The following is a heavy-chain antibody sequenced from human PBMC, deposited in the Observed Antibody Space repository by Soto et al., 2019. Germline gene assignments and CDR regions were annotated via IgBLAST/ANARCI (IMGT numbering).Heavy chain of an antibody. J-gene: IGHJ3*02. Sequence: SETLSLTCTVSGGSISSYYWSWIRQPPGKGLEWIGYIYYSGSTNYNPSLKSRVTISVDTSKNQFSLKLSSVTAADTAVYYCARAHPLVDTAMGYAFDIWGQGTMVTVSS. CDR3: ARAHPLVDTAMGYAFDI. V-gene: IGHV4-59*01. CDR1: GGSISSYY. D-gene: IGHD5-18*01. CDR2: IYYSGST.